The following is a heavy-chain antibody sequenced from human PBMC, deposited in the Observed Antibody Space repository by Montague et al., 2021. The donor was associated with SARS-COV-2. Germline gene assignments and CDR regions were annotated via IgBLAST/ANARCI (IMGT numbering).Heavy chain of an antibody. CDR1: GGSISGSSYY. CDR3: ARGLDP. J-gene: IGHJ5*02. V-gene: IGHV4-39*01. CDR2: IYYNGST. Sequence: SETLSLTCTVSGGSISGSSYYWGWIRQPPGKGLEWIGSIYYNGSTYYNPSLKSRVTISVDTSKNQFSLKLSSVTAADTAVYYCARGLDPWGQGTLVTVSS.